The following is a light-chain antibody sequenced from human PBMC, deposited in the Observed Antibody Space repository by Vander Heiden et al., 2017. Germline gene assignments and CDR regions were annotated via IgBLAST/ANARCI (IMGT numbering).Light chain of an antibody. Sequence: DIQMPQSPSTLSASVGDRGTITCRASQSSSSWLAWYQQKPGKAPKRLIEDASGLESGGPSRFSGSGSGTEFTLTISSLQPDDFATYYGQQYNSYPRTFGQGTKVEIK. CDR3: QQYNSYPRT. CDR1: QSSSSW. J-gene: IGKJ1*01. CDR2: DAS. V-gene: IGKV1-5*01.